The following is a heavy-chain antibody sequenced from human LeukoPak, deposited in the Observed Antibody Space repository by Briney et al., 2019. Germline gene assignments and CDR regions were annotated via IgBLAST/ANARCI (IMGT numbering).Heavy chain of an antibody. Sequence: GGSLRLSCAASGFTVSSNYMSWVRQAPGKGLEWVSVIYSGGSTYYADSVKGRFTISRDNSKNTLYLQMNSLRAEDTAVYYCAREGGIQLWPEGMDVWGQGTTVTVSS. D-gene: IGHD5-18*01. J-gene: IGHJ6*02. CDR1: GFTVSSNY. CDR3: AREGGIQLWPEGMDV. CDR2: IYSGGST. V-gene: IGHV3-53*01.